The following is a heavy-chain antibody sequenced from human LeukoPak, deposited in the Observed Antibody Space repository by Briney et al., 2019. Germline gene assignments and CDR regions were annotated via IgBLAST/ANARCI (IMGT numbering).Heavy chain of an antibody. V-gene: IGHV4-34*01. Sequence: SETLSLTFAVYGESFSGYYWSWIRQPPGKGLTWIGEINHSGTTNYNPSLKSRVTISLDTSKSQFSLMLSSVTAADTAVYYCARGKYDSGGYYLDYWGQGTLVTVSS. CDR2: INHSGTT. CDR1: GESFSGYY. CDR3: ARGKYDSGGYYLDY. J-gene: IGHJ4*02. D-gene: IGHD3-22*01.